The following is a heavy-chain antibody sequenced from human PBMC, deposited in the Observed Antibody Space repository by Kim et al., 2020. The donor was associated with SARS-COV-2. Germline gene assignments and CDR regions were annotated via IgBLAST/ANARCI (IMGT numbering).Heavy chain of an antibody. V-gene: IGHV4-59*09. J-gene: IGHJ4*02. D-gene: IGHD6-19*01. CDR3: ARGGQQWPQPFDY. Sequence: PSLKSRVPISIDPPKNQFTLKLSSVTAADTAVYYCARGGQQWPQPFDYWGQGTLVTVSS.